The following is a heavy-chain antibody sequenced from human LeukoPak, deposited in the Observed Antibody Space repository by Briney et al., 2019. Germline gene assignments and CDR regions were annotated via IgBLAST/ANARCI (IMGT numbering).Heavy chain of an antibody. Sequence: ASVKVSCKASGYTFTSYYMHWVRQAPGQGLEWMGWISAYNGDTNYAQQLQGRVTMTTDTSTSTACMELRSLRSDDTAVYYCARSLNSRLIDYWGQGTLVTVSS. V-gene: IGHV1-18*04. D-gene: IGHD6-13*01. J-gene: IGHJ4*02. CDR1: GYTFTSYY. CDR3: ARSLNSRLIDY. CDR2: ISAYNGDT.